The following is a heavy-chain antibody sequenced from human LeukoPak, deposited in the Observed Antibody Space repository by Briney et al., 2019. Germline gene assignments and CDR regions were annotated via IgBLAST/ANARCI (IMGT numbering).Heavy chain of an antibody. D-gene: IGHD5-12*01. Sequence: SETLSLTCTVSGGSISSSSYYWGWIRQPPGEGLEWIGYIYYSGSTNYNPSLKSRVTVSVDTSKNQSSLKLSSVTAADTAVYYCARGYSGYDAFDIWGQGTMVTVSS. CDR1: GGSISSSSYY. CDR3: ARGYSGYDAFDI. J-gene: IGHJ3*02. V-gene: IGHV4-61*05. CDR2: IYYSGST.